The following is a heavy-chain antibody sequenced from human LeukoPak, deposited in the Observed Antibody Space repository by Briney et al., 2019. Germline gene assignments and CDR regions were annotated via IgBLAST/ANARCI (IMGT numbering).Heavy chain of an antibody. CDR1: GFTFSSYA. Sequence: GRSLRLSCAASGFTFSSYAMHWVRQAPGKGLEWVAVISYDGSNKYYADSVKGRFTISRDNSKNTLYLQMNSLRAEDTAVYYCAKDPRTIFGVPVYFDYWRQGTLVTVSS. CDR3: AKDPRTIFGVPVYFDY. J-gene: IGHJ4*02. D-gene: IGHD3-3*01. V-gene: IGHV3-30*04. CDR2: ISYDGSNK.